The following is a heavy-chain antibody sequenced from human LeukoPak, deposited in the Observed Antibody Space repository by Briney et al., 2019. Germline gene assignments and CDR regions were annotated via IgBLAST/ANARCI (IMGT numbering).Heavy chain of an antibody. V-gene: IGHV5-51*01. D-gene: IGHD3-3*01. CDR3: ARHGTGITIFGVVINPLDY. Sequence: GESLKISCKGSGYSFTSYWIGWVRQMPGKGLEWMGIIYPGDSDTRYSPSFQGQVTISADKSISTAYLQWSSLKASDTAMYYCARHGTGITIFGVVINPLDYWGQGTLVTVSS. CDR1: GYSFTSYW. J-gene: IGHJ4*02. CDR2: IYPGDSDT.